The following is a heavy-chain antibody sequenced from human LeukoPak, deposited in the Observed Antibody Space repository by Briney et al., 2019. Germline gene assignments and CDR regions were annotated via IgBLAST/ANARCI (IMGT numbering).Heavy chain of an antibody. V-gene: IGHV4-61*02. D-gene: IGHD6-19*01. J-gene: IGHJ3*02. CDR2: IYTSGST. Sequence: RTSETLSLTCTVSGGSISSGGYYWSWIRQPAGKGLEWIGRIYTSGSTNYNPSLKSRVTMSVDTSKNQFSLKLSSVTAADTAVYYCARAGIAVASPPAAFDIWGQGTMVTVSS. CDR1: GGSISSGGYY. CDR3: ARAGIAVASPPAAFDI.